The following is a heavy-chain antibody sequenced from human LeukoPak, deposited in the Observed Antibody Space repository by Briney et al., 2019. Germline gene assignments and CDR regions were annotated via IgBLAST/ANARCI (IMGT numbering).Heavy chain of an antibody. J-gene: IGHJ4*02. V-gene: IGHV3-33*06. CDR3: AKDFGTIFGVVTKGYFDY. D-gene: IGHD3-3*01. CDR1: GFTFSSYG. CDR2: IWYDGSNK. Sequence: GRSLRLSCAASGFTFSSYGMHWVRQAPGKGLEWVAVIWYDGSNKYYADSVKGRFTISRDNSKNTLYLQMNSLRAEDTAVYYCAKDFGTIFGVVTKGYFDYWGQGTLVTVSS.